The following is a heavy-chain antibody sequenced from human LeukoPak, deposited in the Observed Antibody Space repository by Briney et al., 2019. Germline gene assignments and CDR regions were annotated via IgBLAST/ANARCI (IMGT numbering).Heavy chain of an antibody. V-gene: IGHV4-4*02. D-gene: IGHD2-15*01. Sequence: GSLRLSCTASGFPFYSYWMTWVRQPPGKGLEWIGEIYHSGSTNYNPSLKSRVTISVDKSKNQFSLKLSSVTAADTAVYYCARDELLWSQGTLVTVSS. CDR1: GFPFYSYW. J-gene: IGHJ4*02. CDR2: IYHSGST. CDR3: ARDELL.